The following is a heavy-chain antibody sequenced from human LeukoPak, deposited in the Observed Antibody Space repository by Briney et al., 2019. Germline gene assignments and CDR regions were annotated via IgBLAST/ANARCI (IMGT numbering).Heavy chain of an antibody. D-gene: IGHD3-22*01. V-gene: IGHV4-30-4*01. J-gene: IGHJ4*02. CDR1: GGSISSYY. Sequence: SETLSLTCTVSGGSISSYYWSWIRQPPGKGLEWIGYIYYSGSTYYNPSLKSRVTISVDTSKNQFSLKLSSVTAADTAVYYCARAEGEGYYYDSSGYYYFDYWGQGTLVTVSS. CDR3: ARAEGEGYYYDSSGYYYFDY. CDR2: IYYSGST.